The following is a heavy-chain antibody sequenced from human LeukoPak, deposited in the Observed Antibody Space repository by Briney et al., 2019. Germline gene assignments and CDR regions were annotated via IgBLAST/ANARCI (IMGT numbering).Heavy chain of an antibody. Sequence: PGGSLRLSCAASGFTFSSYWMNWVRQAPGKGLEWVAAIKQGGNEKNYVDSVKGRFTISRDDAKSSLYLQMNTLRVEDTALYYCARGPFYGSRSDYLDSWGQGTLVTVSS. J-gene: IGHJ4*02. CDR1: GFTFSSYW. D-gene: IGHD3-10*01. CDR3: ARGPFYGSRSDYLDS. V-gene: IGHV3-7*01. CDR2: IKQGGNEK.